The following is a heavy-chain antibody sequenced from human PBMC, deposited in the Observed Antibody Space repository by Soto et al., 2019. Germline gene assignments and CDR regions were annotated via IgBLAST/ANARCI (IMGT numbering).Heavy chain of an antibody. D-gene: IGHD3-9*01. CDR3: ARNTWFYGMDV. Sequence: SETLSLTCTVSGGSISSYYWSWIRQPPGKGLEWIGYIYYSGSTNYNPSLKSRVTISVDTSKNQFSLKLSSVTAADTAAYYCARNTWFYGMDVWGQGTTVTVSS. J-gene: IGHJ6*02. V-gene: IGHV4-59*01. CDR1: GGSISSYY. CDR2: IYYSGST.